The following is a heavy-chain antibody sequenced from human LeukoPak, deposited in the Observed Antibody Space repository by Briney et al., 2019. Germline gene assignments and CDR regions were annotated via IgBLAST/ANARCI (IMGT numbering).Heavy chain of an antibody. CDR1: GGSLSGYY. V-gene: IGHV4-34*01. CDR2: INHSGST. CDR3: ASAPAPYYDFWSGWSGASNYYYMDV. D-gene: IGHD3-3*01. J-gene: IGHJ6*03. Sequence: SETLSLTCAVYGGSLSGYYWSWIRQPPGKGLEWIGEINHSGSTNYNPSLKSRVTISVDTSKNQFSLKLSSVTAADTAVYYCASAPAPYYDFWSGWSGASNYYYMDVWGKGTTVTVSS.